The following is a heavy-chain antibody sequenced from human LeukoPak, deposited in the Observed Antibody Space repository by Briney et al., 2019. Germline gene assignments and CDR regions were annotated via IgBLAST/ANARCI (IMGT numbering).Heavy chain of an antibody. Sequence: LETLSLTCAVYGGSFSGYYWSWIRQPPGKGLEWIGEIYHSGSTNYNPSLKSRVTISVDTSKNQLSLKLSSVTAADTAVYYCASRGYSGYEPFDYWGQGTLVTVSS. CDR1: GGSFSGYY. CDR3: ASRGYSGYEPFDY. J-gene: IGHJ4*02. CDR2: IYHSGST. V-gene: IGHV4-34*01. D-gene: IGHD5-12*01.